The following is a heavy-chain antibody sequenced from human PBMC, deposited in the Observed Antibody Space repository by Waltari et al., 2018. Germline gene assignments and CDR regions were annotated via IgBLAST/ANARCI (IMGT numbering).Heavy chain of an antibody. CDR2: FDPEDGET. D-gene: IGHD4-17*01. CDR3: ATSTTVTNFDY. V-gene: IGHV1-24*01. J-gene: IGHJ4*02. CDR1: GYTFTSYA. Sequence: QVQLVQSGAEVKKHGASVKVSCKASGYTFTSYAMHWVRQAPGQRLEWMGGFDPEDGETIYAQKFQGRVTMTEDTSTDTAYMELSSLRSEDTAVYYCATSTTVTNFDYWGQGTLVTVSS.